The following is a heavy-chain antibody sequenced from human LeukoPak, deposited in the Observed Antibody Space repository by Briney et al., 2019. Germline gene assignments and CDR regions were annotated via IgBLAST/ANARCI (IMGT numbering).Heavy chain of an antibody. V-gene: IGHV3-23*01. J-gene: IGHJ3*02. D-gene: IGHD3-10*01. CDR3: VKEHVDRAFTRSFEI. CDR2: ISGSDDTT. Sequence: GGSLRLSCAASGFSFSSHAMSWVRQAPGKGLEWVSAISGSDDTTYYADSVKGRLTISRDNYKNTLYLQMNSPRAEDTAIYYCVKEHVDRAFTRSFEIWGQGTVVTVSS. CDR1: GFSFSSHA.